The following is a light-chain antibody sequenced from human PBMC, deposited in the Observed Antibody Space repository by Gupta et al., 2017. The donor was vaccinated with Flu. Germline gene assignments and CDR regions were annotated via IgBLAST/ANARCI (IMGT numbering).Light chain of an antibody. CDR1: SSISIW. CDR3: HRDSSYPIS. CDR2: FAS. V-gene: IGKV1-5*03. J-gene: IGKJ5*01. Sequence: PSTLSAPVGGRVTITCRASSSISIWLACYQHKPVKGPKLLVYFASTLLDAVSSRFSGSGSGTEFTLTISRLQPNDTATYFCHRDSSYPISFGQWTRMGIK.